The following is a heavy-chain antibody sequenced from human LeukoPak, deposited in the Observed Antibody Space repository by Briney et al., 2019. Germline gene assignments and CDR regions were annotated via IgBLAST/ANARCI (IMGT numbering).Heavy chain of an antibody. CDR2: LSNTGDNT. D-gene: IGHD6-6*01. J-gene: IGHJ4*02. Sequence: GGSLRLSCAVSGFSFSDAWMSWVRQTPGKGLEWVSTLSNTGDNTYYADSVKGRFTISRDNSKNTLYLQMSSLRADDTSVYYCAQTGGLVPGRYFVYWGQGTLVTVSS. CDR1: GFSFSDAW. CDR3: AQTGGLVPGRYFVY. V-gene: IGHV3-23*01.